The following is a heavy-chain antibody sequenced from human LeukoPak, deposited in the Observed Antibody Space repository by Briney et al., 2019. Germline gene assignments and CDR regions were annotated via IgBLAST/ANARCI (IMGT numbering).Heavy chain of an antibody. CDR2: IKQDGSDK. Sequence: GGSLRLPCAASGFTFSSYWMSWVRQAPGKGLEWVAKIKQDGSDKYYVDSVRGRFTISRDNAKNSLYLQMNSLRAEDTAVYYCTRDHQVAADYWGQGTLVTVSS. D-gene: IGHD6-19*01. J-gene: IGHJ4*02. CDR3: TRDHQVAADY. V-gene: IGHV3-7*01. CDR1: GFTFSSYW.